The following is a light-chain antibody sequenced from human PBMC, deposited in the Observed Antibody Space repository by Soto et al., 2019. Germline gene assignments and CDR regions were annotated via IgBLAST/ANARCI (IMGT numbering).Light chain of an antibody. CDR3: CSYAGSSSHLV. J-gene: IGLJ2*01. Sequence: QSALTQPSSVSGSPGQSSTISCTGTISDVGSYNLVSWYQQHPGKSPKLMIYEDSKRPSGVSNRFSGSKSGNTASLTISGLQAEDEADYYCCSYAGSSSHLVFGGGTKLTVL. CDR2: EDS. V-gene: IGLV2-23*01. CDR1: ISDVGSYNL.